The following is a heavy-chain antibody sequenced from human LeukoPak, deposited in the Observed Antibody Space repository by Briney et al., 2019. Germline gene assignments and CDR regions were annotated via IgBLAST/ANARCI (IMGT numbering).Heavy chain of an antibody. J-gene: IGHJ4*02. CDR3: ASPPSRSFRGTHPEDYFDY. CDR2: ISAYNGNT. Sequence: GASVKVSCKASGYTFTSYGISWVRQAPGQGLEWMGWISAYNGNTNYAQKFQGRVTITADKSTSTAYMELSSLRSEDTAVYYCASPPSRSFRGTHPEDYFDYWGQGTLVTVSS. D-gene: IGHD3-10*01. CDR1: GYTFTSYG. V-gene: IGHV1-18*01.